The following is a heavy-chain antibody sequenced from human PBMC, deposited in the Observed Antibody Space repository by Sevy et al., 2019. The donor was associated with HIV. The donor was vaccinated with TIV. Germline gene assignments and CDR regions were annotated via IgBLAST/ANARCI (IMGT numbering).Heavy chain of an antibody. CDR3: VKDGINCSSTSCYVGIYYYYGMDV. Sequence: GGSLRLSCSASGFTFSSYAMHWVRQAPGKGLEYVSAISSNGGSTYYADSVKGRFTISRDNSKNTLYLQMSSLRAEDTGVYYCVKDGINCSSTSCYVGIYYYYGMDVWGQGTTVTVSS. CDR2: ISSNGGST. CDR1: GFTFSSYA. V-gene: IGHV3-64D*06. D-gene: IGHD2-2*01. J-gene: IGHJ6*02.